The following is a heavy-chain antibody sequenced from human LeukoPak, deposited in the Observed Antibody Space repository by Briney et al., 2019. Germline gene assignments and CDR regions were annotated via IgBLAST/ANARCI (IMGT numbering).Heavy chain of an antibody. CDR1: GFTFSSYA. CDR3: ARDQGVDTYYYGLDV. CDR2: ISSNRGST. D-gene: IGHD3-16*01. Sequence: GGSLRLSCAASGFTFSSYAMHWVRQAPGKGLEYVSAISSNRGSTYYANSVKGRFTISRDNSKNTLYLQMGSLRAEDMAVYYCARDQGVDTYYYGLDVWGQGTTVTVSS. J-gene: IGHJ6*02. V-gene: IGHV3-64*01.